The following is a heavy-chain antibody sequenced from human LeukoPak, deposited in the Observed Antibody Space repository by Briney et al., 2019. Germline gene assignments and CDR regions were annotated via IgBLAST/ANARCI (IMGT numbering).Heavy chain of an antibody. CDR1: GFTFNSYA. V-gene: IGHV3-23*01. Sequence: GSLELPFAPPGFTFNSYAMSWVRQAPGKGLGWVSAIIGSGGSTYYADSVKGRFTISRDNSRNTLYLQMNSLRAEDTAVYYCAKDGRDDFWSGYSSFDPWGQGTLVTVSS. J-gene: IGHJ5*02. CDR3: AKDGRDDFWSGYSSFDP. CDR2: IIGSGGST. D-gene: IGHD3-3*01.